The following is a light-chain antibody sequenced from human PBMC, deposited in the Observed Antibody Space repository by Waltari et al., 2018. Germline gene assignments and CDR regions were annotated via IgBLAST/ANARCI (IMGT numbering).Light chain of an antibody. CDR2: GAS. CDR1: QSITTS. Sequence: DIQMTQSPSTLSASVGDTVIISCRASQSITTSLAWYQQKPGKAPDVLIYGASNLGSGVPSRFSGSGSGTEFTLTISSLQPDDFATYYCQQYKSYKTFGQGTRVEIK. V-gene: IGKV1-5*03. J-gene: IGKJ1*01. CDR3: QQYKSYKT.